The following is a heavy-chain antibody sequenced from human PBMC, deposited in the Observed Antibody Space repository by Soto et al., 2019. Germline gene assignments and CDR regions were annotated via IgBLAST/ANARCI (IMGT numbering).Heavy chain of an antibody. CDR2: VTHDGTLY. J-gene: IGHJ4*02. CDR1: GFTFSSCA. V-gene: IGHV3-30*18. D-gene: IGHD2-8*02. Sequence: QVQLVESGGGVVQPGRSLRLSCVASGFTFSSCAMHWVRQVPGKGLEWLAVVTHDGTLYPYADSVKGRFSISRDNSRKTLYLQMNGLRPEDTAVYYCGKDRSDTWSFDYWGQGTLVTVSS. CDR3: GKDRSDTWSFDY.